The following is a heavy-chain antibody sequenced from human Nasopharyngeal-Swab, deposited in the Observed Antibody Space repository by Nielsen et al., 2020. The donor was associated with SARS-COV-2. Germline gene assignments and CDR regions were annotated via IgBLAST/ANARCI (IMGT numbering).Heavy chain of an antibody. D-gene: IGHD5-18*01. Sequence: VRQAPGKGLEWVGRIKSKTDSGTNDYAATVKGRFTITRDDSKNMLELQVNSLKTECATVYYCPTGLRGGYSYGYDYWGKGTLVTVSS. CDR2: IKSKTDSGTN. J-gene: IGHJ4*02. V-gene: IGHV3-15*01. CDR3: PTGLRGGYSYGYDY.